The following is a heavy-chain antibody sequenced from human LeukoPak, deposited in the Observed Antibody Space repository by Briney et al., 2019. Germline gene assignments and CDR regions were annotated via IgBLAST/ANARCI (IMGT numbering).Heavy chain of an antibody. CDR3: AKARFHSSGWYSNFDY. J-gene: IGHJ4*02. D-gene: IGHD6-19*01. CDR2: IIWNSGSI. V-gene: IGHV3-9*01. Sequence: PGRSLRLSCAASGFTFDYYAMHWLRQAPGKGLEWVSGIIWNSGSIGYADSVKGRFTISRDNAKNSLYLQMNSLRAEDTALYYCAKARFHSSGWYSNFDYWGQGTLVTVSS. CDR1: GFTFDYYA.